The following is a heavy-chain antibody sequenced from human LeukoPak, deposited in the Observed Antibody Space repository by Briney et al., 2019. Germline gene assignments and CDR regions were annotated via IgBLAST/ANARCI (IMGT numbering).Heavy chain of an antibody. CDR2: IYSGGRT. V-gene: IGHV3-53*01. CDR3: ASSFLASNNWFDP. Sequence: GGSLRLSCAASGFTVSSNYMSWVRQAPGKGLEWVSVIYSGGRTYYADSVKGRFTISRDNSKNTLYLQMNSLRAEDTAVYYCASSFLASNNWFDPWGQGTLVTVSS. J-gene: IGHJ5*02. CDR1: GFTVSSNY. D-gene: IGHD3-3*02.